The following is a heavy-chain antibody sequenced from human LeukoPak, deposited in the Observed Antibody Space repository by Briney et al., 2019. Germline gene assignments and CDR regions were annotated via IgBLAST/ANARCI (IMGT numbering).Heavy chain of an antibody. CDR2: IYYTAGS. CDR3: GRGLRYSESYVVEY. V-gene: IGHV4-30-4*08. Sequence: SETLSLTCTVSGGSVTADNYFWRWTRQPPGEGLEWIGYIYYTAGSYYNPSLKSRVTMSIDASTNQFSLKLNSVTAADTAVYHCGRGLRYSESYVVEYWGLGTLVTVSS. J-gene: IGHJ4*02. CDR1: GGSVTADNYF. D-gene: IGHD1-26*01.